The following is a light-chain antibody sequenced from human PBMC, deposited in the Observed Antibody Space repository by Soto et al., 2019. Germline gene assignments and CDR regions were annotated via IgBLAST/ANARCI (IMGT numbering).Light chain of an antibody. CDR1: SGSIASNY. V-gene: IGLV6-57*01. Sequence: NFMLTQPHSVSESPGKTVTISCTRSSGSIASNYVQWYQQRPGSSPTTVIYEDNQSPSGVPDRFSGSIDSSSNSASLTISGLKTADEADYYYQSYDSSNQVFGGGTKLTVL. CDR3: QSYDSSNQV. CDR2: EDN. J-gene: IGLJ2*01.